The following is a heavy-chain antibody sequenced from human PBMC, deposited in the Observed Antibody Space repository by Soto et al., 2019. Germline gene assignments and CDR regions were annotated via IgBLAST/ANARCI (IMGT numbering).Heavy chain of an antibody. J-gene: IGHJ6*04. CDR2: ISGSGGST. CDR3: ANAITMVRGEVDV. D-gene: IGHD3-10*01. CDR1: GFTFSSYA. V-gene: IGHV3-23*01. Sequence: GGSLRLSCAASGFTFSSYAMSWVRQAPGKGLEWVSAISGSGGSTYYADSVKGRFTISRDNSKNTLYLQTNSLRAEDTAVYYCANAITMVRGEVDVWGKGTTVTVSS.